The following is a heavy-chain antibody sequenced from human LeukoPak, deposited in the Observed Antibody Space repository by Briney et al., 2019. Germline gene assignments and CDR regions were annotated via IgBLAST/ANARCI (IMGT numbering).Heavy chain of an antibody. CDR3: ARDVDYANPRHDY. D-gene: IGHD4/OR15-4a*01. Sequence: GGSLRLSCAASGFTFSSYAMHWVRQAPGKGLEWVAVIAYDGSNKYYVDSVKGRFTISRDNANNSVYLQMNSLRSEDTAVYYCARDVDYANPRHDYWGQGTLVTVSS. CDR1: GFTFSSYA. V-gene: IGHV3-30*04. J-gene: IGHJ4*02. CDR2: IAYDGSNK.